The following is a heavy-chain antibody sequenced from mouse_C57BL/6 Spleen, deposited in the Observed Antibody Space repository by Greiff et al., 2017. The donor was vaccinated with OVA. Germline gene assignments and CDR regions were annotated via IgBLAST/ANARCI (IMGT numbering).Heavy chain of an antibody. CDR3: ARGGSSYYAMDY. D-gene: IGHD1-1*01. J-gene: IGHJ4*01. CDR1: GFTFSSYG. Sequence: EVHLVESGGDLVKPGGSLKLSCAASGFTFSSYGMSWVRPTPDKRLEWVATISSGGSYTYYPDSVKGRFTISRDNAKNTLYLQMSSLKSEDTAMYYCARGGSSYYAMDYWGQGTSVTVSS. CDR2: ISSGGSYT. V-gene: IGHV5-6*01.